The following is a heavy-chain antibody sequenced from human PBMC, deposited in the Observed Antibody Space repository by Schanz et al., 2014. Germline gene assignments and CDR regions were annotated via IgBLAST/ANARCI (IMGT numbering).Heavy chain of an antibody. CDR3: AKDAENTAMITDYFAY. J-gene: IGHJ4*02. CDR2: ISGSGGST. D-gene: IGHD5-18*01. CDR1: GFAFSSYG. Sequence: EVQLLESGGGLVQPGGSLRLSCLASGFAFSSYGMNWLRQAPGKGLEWVSAISGSGGSTYYADSVKGRFTISRDNSKNTLYLQMNSLRAEDTAVYYCAKDAENTAMITDYFAYWGQGTLVAVSS. V-gene: IGHV3-23*01.